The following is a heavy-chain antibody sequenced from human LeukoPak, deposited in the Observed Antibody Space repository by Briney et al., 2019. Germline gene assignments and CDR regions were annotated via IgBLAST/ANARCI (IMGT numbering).Heavy chain of an antibody. Sequence: GGSLRLSCAASGFTFSRYEMNWVRQAPGKGLEWVSYITSSGSTIYYADSVKGRFTISRHNAKNSLYLQMDSLRAEDTAVYYCAREGRYYGSGSHRDGFDIWGQGTMVTVSS. CDR3: AREGRYYGSGSHRDGFDI. CDR2: ITSSGSTI. V-gene: IGHV3-48*03. J-gene: IGHJ3*02. CDR1: GFTFSRYE. D-gene: IGHD3-10*01.